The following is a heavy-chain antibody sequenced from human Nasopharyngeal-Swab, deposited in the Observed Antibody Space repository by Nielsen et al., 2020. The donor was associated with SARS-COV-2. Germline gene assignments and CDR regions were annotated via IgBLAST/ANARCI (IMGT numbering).Heavy chain of an antibody. CDR2: IYYSGST. CDR3: ARLPYDFWSGSRGAFDI. CDR1: GGSISSYY. Sequence: SETLSLTCTVSGGSISSYYWSWIRQPPGKGLEWIGYIYYSGSTNYNPPLKSRVTISVDTSKNQFSLKLSSVTAADTAVYYCARLPYDFWSGSRGAFDIWGQGTMVTVSS. V-gene: IGHV4-59*08. D-gene: IGHD3-3*01. J-gene: IGHJ3*02.